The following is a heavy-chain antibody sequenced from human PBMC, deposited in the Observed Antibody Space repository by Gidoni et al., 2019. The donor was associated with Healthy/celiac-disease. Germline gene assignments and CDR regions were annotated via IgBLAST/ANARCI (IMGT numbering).Heavy chain of an antibody. Sequence: QVQLVQSGAEVKKPGSSVKVSCKASGGTFSSYASSWVRQAPGQGLEWMGRIIPILGVANYAQKFQGRVTITADKSTSTAYMELSSLRSEDTAVYYCAREGSTMVRGVIFNWFDPWGQGTLVTVSS. D-gene: IGHD3-10*01. J-gene: IGHJ5*02. V-gene: IGHV1-69*09. CDR1: GGTFSSYA. CDR2: IIPILGVA. CDR3: AREGSTMVRGVIFNWFDP.